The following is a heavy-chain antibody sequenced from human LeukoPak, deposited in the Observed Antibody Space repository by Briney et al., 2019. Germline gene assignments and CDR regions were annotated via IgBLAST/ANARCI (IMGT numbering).Heavy chain of an antibody. CDR2: IYPGDSDT. CDR3: ARLVDTSMARFDY. V-gene: IGHV5-51*01. CDR1: GYTFTNYW. Sequence: NHGESLKISCKSSGYTFTNYWIGWVSQMPGKGLEWMGIIYPGDSDTRYSPSFQGQVTISADKSISTAYLQWSSLKASDTAMYYCARLVDTSMARFDYWGQGTPVTVSS. J-gene: IGHJ4*02. D-gene: IGHD5-18*01.